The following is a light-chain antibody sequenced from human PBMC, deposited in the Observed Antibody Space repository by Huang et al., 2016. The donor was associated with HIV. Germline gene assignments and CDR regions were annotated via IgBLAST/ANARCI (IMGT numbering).Light chain of an antibody. Sequence: DIQITQSPSSLSASVGDRVIITCRASQNINRYLNWYQQQPGKAPKLLISGASKLQSGAPSSFSGSGSGTHFTLAISSLSPEDSATYYCQQSAVTPRTFGQGTKLEI. CDR3: QQSAVTPRT. CDR1: QNINRY. CDR2: GAS. V-gene: IGKV1-39*01. J-gene: IGKJ2*01.